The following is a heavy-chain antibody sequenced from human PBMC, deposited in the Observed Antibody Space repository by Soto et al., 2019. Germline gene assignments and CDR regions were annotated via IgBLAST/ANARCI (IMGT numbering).Heavy chain of an antibody. CDR1: GGTFSSYA. CDR3: ARDYYDSSGPSGLYGMDV. CDR2: IIPIFGTA. D-gene: IGHD3-22*01. Sequence: GASVKVSCKASGGTFSSYAISWVRQAPGQGLEWMGGIIPIFGTANYAQKFQGRVTITADESTSTAYMELSSLRSEDTAVYYCARDYYDSSGPSGLYGMDVWGQGTTVTVSS. V-gene: IGHV1-69*13. J-gene: IGHJ6*02.